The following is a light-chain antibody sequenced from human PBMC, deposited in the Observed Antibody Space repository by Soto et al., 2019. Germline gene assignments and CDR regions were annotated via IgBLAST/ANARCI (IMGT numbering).Light chain of an antibody. CDR3: QTWGTGPLV. CDR1: SGHSTYA. V-gene: IGLV4-69*01. J-gene: IGLJ2*01. Sequence: QSVLTQSPSASASLGASVKLTCTLSSGHSTYAIAWHQQQPEKGPRYLMKLNSDGSHSKGDGIPDRFSDSSSGAERYLTISSLQSEDEADYYCQTWGTGPLVFGGGTQLTVL. CDR2: LNSDGSH.